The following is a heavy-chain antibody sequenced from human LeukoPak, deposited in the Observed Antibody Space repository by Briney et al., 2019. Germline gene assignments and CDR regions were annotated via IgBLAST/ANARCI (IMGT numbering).Heavy chain of an antibody. V-gene: IGHV3-21*01. CDR2: ISSSSSYI. CDR1: GVTFSSYS. D-gene: IGHD6-13*01. CDR3: ARDSGYSSSWNHFDY. J-gene: IGHJ4*02. Sequence: RGSLRLSCAASGVTFSSYSMNWVRQAPGKGLEWVSSISSSSSYIYYADSVKGRFTISRDNAKNSLYLQMNSLRAEDTAVYYCARDSGYSSSWNHFDYWGQGTLVTVSS.